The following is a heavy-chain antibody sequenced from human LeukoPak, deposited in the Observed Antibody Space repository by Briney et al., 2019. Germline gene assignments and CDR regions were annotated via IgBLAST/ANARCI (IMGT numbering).Heavy chain of an antibody. CDR2: ISPSGDIT. J-gene: IGHJ5*02. CDR1: GFTFSTYG. D-gene: IGHD1-26*01. CDR3: ARPRVGATGWFDP. Sequence: GGSLRLSCAASGFTFSTYGMNWVRQAPGKGLEWVSGISPSGDITYYADSVKGRFTISRDNAKNSLYLQMNSLRAEDTAVYYCARPRVGATGWFDPWGQGTLVTVSS. V-gene: IGHV3-48*01.